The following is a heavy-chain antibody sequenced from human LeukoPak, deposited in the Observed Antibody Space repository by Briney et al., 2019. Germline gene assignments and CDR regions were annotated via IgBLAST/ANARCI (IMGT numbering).Heavy chain of an antibody. CDR2: ISWNSGDI. V-gene: IGHV3-9*01. Sequence: PGGSLRLSCAASRFTFDDFAMHWVRQAPGKGLEWVSGISWNSGDIGYADSVKGRFTISRDNAKNSLYLQINSLRAEDTALYYCATSTQSADCGAVDYWGQGTLVTVSA. D-gene: IGHD4-17*01. J-gene: IGHJ4*02. CDR3: ATSTQSADCGAVDY. CDR1: RFTFDDFA.